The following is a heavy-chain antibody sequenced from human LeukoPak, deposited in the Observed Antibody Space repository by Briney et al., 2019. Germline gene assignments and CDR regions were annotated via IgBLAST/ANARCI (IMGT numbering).Heavy chain of an antibody. V-gene: IGHV3-11*04. J-gene: IGHJ5*02. D-gene: IGHD3-10*01. Sequence: GGSLRLSCAASGFTFSDYYMSWIRQAPGKGLEWVSYISSSSSTIYYADSVKGRFTISRDNAKNSLYLQMNSLRAEDTAVYYCARDPMVRGVRVNWFDPWGQGTLATASS. CDR1: GFTFSDYY. CDR3: ARDPMVRGVRVNWFDP. CDR2: ISSSSSTI.